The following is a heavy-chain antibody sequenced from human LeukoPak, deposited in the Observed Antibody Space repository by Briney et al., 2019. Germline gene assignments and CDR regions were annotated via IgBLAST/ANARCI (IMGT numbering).Heavy chain of an antibody. D-gene: IGHD5-18*01. Sequence: ASVKVSCKSSGYTFTSYGISWVRQAPGQGLEWMGWISAYNGNTNYAQKLQGSVTMPTDTSTSTAYMELRSLRSDDTAVYYCARWPVDTAMVFFDYWGQGTLVTVSS. V-gene: IGHV1-18*01. CDR1: GYTFTSYG. CDR3: ARWPVDTAMVFFDY. CDR2: ISAYNGNT. J-gene: IGHJ4*02.